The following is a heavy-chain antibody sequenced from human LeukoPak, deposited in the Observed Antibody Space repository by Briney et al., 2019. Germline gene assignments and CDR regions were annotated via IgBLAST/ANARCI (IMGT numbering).Heavy chain of an antibody. Sequence: PSETLSLTCTVSGGSISSYYWSWLRQPPGKGLEWIGYIYYSGSTNYNPSLKSRVTISVDTSKNQFSLKLSSVTAADTAVYYCATTQLDHYYYYGMDVWGQGTTVTVSS. CDR1: GGSISSYY. CDR3: ATTQLDHYYYYGMDV. D-gene: IGHD6-13*01. CDR2: IYYSGST. V-gene: IGHV4-59*08. J-gene: IGHJ6*02.